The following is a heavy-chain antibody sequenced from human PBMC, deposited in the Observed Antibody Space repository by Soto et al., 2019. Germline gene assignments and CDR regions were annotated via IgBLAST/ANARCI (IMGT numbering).Heavy chain of an antibody. J-gene: IGHJ6*03. Sequence: ASVKVSCKASGYTFTSYGISWVRQAPGQGLEWMGWISAYNGNTNYAQELQGRVTMTTDTSTSTAYMELRSLRSDDTAVYYCARDLSVVAENPYYYYMDVWGKGTTVTVSS. CDR3: ARDLSVVAENPYYYYMDV. V-gene: IGHV1-18*01. D-gene: IGHD2-15*01. CDR2: ISAYNGNT. CDR1: GYTFTSYG.